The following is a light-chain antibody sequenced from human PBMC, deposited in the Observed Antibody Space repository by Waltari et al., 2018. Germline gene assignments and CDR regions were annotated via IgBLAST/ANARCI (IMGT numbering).Light chain of an antibody. CDR3: LLYMGSGIWV. J-gene: IGLJ3*02. CDR1: SDSLSSTSY. CDR2: KAN. Sequence: QPVVTQEPSLSVSPGGTVTLTCALSSDSLSSTSYASWYQQSPGQTPRTLVYKANIRSSGVPDRFSGSVLGNKAVLIITGAQAEDESNYYCLLYMGSGIWVFGGGTKLTVL. V-gene: IGLV8-61*01.